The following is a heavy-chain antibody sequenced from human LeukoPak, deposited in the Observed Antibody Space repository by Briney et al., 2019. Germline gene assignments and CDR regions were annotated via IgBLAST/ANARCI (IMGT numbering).Heavy chain of an antibody. CDR1: GFTFSSYA. Sequence: GGSLRLSCAASGFTFSSYAMHWVRQAPGKGLEWVAVISYDGSNYYYADSVKGRFTISRDNSKNTLYLQMNSLRAEDTAAYYCARDRRGYSYRNAFDVWSQGTKVTISS. D-gene: IGHD5-18*01. CDR2: ISYDGSNY. J-gene: IGHJ3*01. CDR3: ARDRRGYSYRNAFDV. V-gene: IGHV3-30*04.